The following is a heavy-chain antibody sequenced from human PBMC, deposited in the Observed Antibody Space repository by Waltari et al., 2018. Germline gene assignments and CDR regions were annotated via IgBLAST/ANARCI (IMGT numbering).Heavy chain of an antibody. CDR2: VDHSVST. CDR1: GYSISSGYY. J-gene: IGHJ4*02. Sequence: QVQLQESGPGLVKPSETLSLTCAVSGYSISSGYYWGWIRQPPGKGMGWIGSVDHSVSTSDIPSLKSRVTISVDTSKNQFSLKLSSVAAADTAVYYCARRPEYSSFDYLGQGTLVTVSS. CDR3: ARRPEYSSFDY. D-gene: IGHD6-6*01. V-gene: IGHV4-38-2*01.